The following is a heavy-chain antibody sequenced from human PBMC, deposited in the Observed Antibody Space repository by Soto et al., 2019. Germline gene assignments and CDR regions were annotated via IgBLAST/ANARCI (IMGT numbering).Heavy chain of an antibody. V-gene: IGHV1-3*01. CDR3: ALVLLGGYAFDI. J-gene: IGHJ3*02. Sequence: ASVKVSCKASGYTFTSYAMHWVRQAPGQRLEWMGWINAGNGNTKYSQKFQGRVTITRDTSASTAYMELSSLRSEDTAVYYCALVLLGGYAFDIWGHGTMVTVS. D-gene: IGHD3-10*01. CDR2: INAGNGNT. CDR1: GYTFTSYA.